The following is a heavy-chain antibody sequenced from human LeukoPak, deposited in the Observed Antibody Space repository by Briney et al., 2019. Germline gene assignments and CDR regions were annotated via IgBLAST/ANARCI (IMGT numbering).Heavy chain of an antibody. CDR3: ARDAATTVTTYYYGMDV. CDR2: IIPIFGTA. V-gene: IGHV1-69*13. D-gene: IGHD4-17*01. Sequence: ASVKVSCKASGGTFSSYAISWVRQAPGQGLEWMGGIIPIFGTANYAQKFQGRVTITADESTSTAYMELSSLRSEDTAVYYCARDAATTVTTYYYGMDVWGQGTTVIVSS. J-gene: IGHJ6*02. CDR1: GGTFSSYA.